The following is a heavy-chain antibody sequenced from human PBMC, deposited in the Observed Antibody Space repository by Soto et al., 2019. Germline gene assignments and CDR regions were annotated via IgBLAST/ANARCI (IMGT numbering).Heavy chain of an antibody. V-gene: IGHV4-61*01. CDR2: IYYSGST. J-gene: IGHJ5*02. CDR3: ARDVVVVAATVRWFDP. D-gene: IGHD2-15*01. CDR1: GGSVSSGSYY. Sequence: SETLSLTCTVSGGSVSSGSYYWSWIRQPPGKGLEWIGYIYYSGSTNYNPSLKSRVTISVDTSKNQFSLKLSSVTAADTAVYYCARDVVVVAATVRWFDPWGQGTLVTVSS.